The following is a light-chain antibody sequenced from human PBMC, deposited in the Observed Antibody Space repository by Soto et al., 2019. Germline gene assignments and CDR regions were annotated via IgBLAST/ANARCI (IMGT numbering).Light chain of an antibody. Sequence: EIVLTQSPGTLSLSPGERATLSCRASQSVSSSYLAWYQQKPGQAPRLLIYGASSRATGIPDRFSGSGSETDFTLTISGLEPKDFAVYYCQQYGSSPWTFGQGTKVEIK. J-gene: IGKJ1*01. CDR2: GAS. CDR1: QSVSSSY. V-gene: IGKV3-20*01. CDR3: QQYGSSPWT.